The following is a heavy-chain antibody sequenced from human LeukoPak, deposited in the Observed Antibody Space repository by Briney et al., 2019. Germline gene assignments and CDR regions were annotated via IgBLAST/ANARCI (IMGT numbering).Heavy chain of an antibody. CDR2: ISSNSIYV. Sequence: GGSLRLSCAASRFTFSNYWMAWVRQAPGKGLEWVSSISSNSIYVFYADSMKGRFTISRDNAKNSLSLQMNSLRAEDTAVYYCARDQVDRIWYFDYWGQGTLVTVSS. J-gene: IGHJ4*02. CDR3: ARDQVDRIWYFDY. V-gene: IGHV3-21*01. D-gene: IGHD1-14*01. CDR1: RFTFSNYW.